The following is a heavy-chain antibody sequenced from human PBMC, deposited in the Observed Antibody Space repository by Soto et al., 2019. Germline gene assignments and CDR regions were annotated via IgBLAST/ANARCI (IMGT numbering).Heavy chain of an antibody. Sequence: VQVVASGGGLVQPGRSLRLSCAVSGFRFEQYVMHWVRQAPGKGLECVSTVSPTGDTVAYADSVEGRFTVSRDNAKNSLYLQMNSLKGDDTAFYYCIKDPPNGSIDEWGQGTLVTVSS. CDR3: IKDPPNGSIDE. CDR2: VSPTGDTV. J-gene: IGHJ4*02. D-gene: IGHD3-10*01. V-gene: IGHV3-9*01. CDR1: GFRFEQYV.